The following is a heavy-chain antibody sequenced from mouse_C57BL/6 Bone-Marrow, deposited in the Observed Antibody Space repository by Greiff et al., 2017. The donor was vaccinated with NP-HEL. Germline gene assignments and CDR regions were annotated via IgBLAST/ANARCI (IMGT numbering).Heavy chain of an antibody. D-gene: IGHD3-3*01. CDR3: VRLGGTRFAY. Sequence: EVHLVESGGGLVQPKGSLKLSCAASGFSFNTYAMNWVRQAPGKGLEWVARIRSKSNNYATYYADSVKDRFTISRDDSESMLYLQMNNLKTEDTAMYYCVRLGGTRFAYWGQGTLVTVSA. CDR1: GFSFNTYA. J-gene: IGHJ3*01. V-gene: IGHV10-1*01. CDR2: IRSKSNNYAT.